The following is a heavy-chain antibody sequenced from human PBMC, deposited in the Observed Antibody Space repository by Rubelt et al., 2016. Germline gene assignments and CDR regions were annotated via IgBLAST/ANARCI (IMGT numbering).Heavy chain of an antibody. CDR1: GFSFSDYY. CDR2: IGSGGNGV. V-gene: IGHV3-11*01. J-gene: IGHJ5*02. D-gene: IGHD4-11*01. Sequence: VQLVESGGGLVQPGGSLRLSCAASGFSFSDYYMNWIRQAPGKGLEWLSYIGSGGNGVYYADSVKGRFTTSRDNAKNSLYLQMGSRRTEDTAVYYCARDNSNYVVSYNWFDAWGQGTLVTVSS. CDR3: ARDNSNYVVSYNWFDA.